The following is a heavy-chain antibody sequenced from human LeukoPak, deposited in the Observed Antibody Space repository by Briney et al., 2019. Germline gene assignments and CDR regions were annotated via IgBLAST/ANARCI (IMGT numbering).Heavy chain of an antibody. Sequence: GESLQISCKGSGYSFTSYWITWVRQMSGKGLEWMGRIDPTDSYINYSPSFEGHVTISADKSINTVYLQWSSLKASDTAMYYCARHYSTGYHFENWGQGTLVTVSS. CDR1: GYSFTSYW. V-gene: IGHV5-10-1*01. CDR2: IDPTDSYI. J-gene: IGHJ4*02. CDR3: ARHYSTGYHFEN. D-gene: IGHD3-22*01.